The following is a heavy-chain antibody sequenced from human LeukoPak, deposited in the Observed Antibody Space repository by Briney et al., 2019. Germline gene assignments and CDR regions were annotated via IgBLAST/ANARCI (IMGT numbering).Heavy chain of an antibody. Sequence: GGSLRLSCAASGFTFSSYGMHWVRQAPGKGLEWGAVIWYDGSNKYYADSVKGRFTISRDNSKNTLYLQMNSLRAEDTAVYYCARASPYSSSWSDLAYWGQGTLVTVYS. D-gene: IGHD6-13*01. CDR1: GFTFSSYG. CDR3: ARASPYSSSWSDLAY. J-gene: IGHJ4*02. V-gene: IGHV3-33*01. CDR2: IWYDGSNK.